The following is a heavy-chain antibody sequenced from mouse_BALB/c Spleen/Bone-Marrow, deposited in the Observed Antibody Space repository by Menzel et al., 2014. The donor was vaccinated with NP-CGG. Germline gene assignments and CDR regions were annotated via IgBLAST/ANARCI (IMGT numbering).Heavy chain of an antibody. J-gene: IGHJ2*01. V-gene: IGHV5-17*02. CDR2: ISSGSSTI. CDR3: TRGGNWEDFDY. CDR1: GFPFSSFG. Sequence: VQLKESGGGLVQPGGSRKLSCAASGFPFSSFGMHWVRQAPERGLEWVAYISSGSSTIFYADTVKGRFTISRDNPKNTQFLQMTSLRSEDTAKYYCTRGGNWEDFDYWGQGTTLTVSS. D-gene: IGHD4-1*01.